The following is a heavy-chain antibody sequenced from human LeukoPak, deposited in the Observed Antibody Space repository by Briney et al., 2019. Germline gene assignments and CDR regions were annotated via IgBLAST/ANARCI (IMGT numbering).Heavy chain of an antibody. V-gene: IGHV4-34*01. J-gene: IGHJ4*02. CDR3: ARGGFYCGDDCYVDY. CDR1: GGSLSYYY. D-gene: IGHD2-21*02. CDR2: INRSGST. Sequence: SETLSLTCAVYGGSLSYYYWSWIRQSPEKGLEWIGEINRSGSTNYNPSLKSRVTISVDTSKNQFSLKLGSVTAADTAVYYCARGGFYCGDDCYVDYWGQGTLVTVSS.